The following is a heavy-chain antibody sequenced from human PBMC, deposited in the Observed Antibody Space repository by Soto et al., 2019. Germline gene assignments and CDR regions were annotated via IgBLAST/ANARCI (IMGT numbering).Heavy chain of an antibody. CDR1: GLTFSDHC. D-gene: IGHD3-22*01. CDR2: SRNKANSYTT. Sequence: GGSMRLSCAASGLTFSDHCMDWVRKAPGKGLEWVGRSRNKANSYTTEYAASVKGRFTISRDDSKNSLYLQMNSLKTEDTAVYYCARTNRFHSGDYSFDYWGQGTLVTVSS. J-gene: IGHJ4*02. V-gene: IGHV3-72*01. CDR3: ARTNRFHSGDYSFDY.